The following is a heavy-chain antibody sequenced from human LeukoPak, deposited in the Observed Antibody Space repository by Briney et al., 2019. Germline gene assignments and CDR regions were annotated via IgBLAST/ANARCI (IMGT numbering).Heavy chain of an antibody. J-gene: IGHJ3*02. Sequence: PSETLSLTCAVYGGSFSGYYWSWIRQPPGKGLEWIGEINHSGSTNYNPSLKSRVTISVDTSKNQFSLKLSSVTAADTAVYYCARDPQKDFGDYVGAFDIWGQGTMVAVSS. CDR3: ARDPQKDFGDYVGAFDI. CDR2: INHSGST. D-gene: IGHD4-17*01. V-gene: IGHV4-34*01. CDR1: GGSFSGYY.